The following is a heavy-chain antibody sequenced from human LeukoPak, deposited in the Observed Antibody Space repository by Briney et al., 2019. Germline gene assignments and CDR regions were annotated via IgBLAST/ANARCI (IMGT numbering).Heavy chain of an antibody. CDR2: INPNSGGT. J-gene: IGHJ6*03. V-gene: IGHV1-2*02. Sequence: GASVKVSCKASGYTFTGYYMHWVRQAPGQGLEWMGWINPNSGGTNYAQKFQGRVTMTRDTSISTAYMELSRLRSDDTAVYYCAYSSVDTAMANMDVWGKGTTVTVSS. CDR3: AYSSVDTAMANMDV. D-gene: IGHD5-18*01. CDR1: GYTFTGYY.